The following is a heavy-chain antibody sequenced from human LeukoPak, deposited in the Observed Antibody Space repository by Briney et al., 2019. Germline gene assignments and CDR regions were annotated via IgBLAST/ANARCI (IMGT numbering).Heavy chain of an antibody. CDR1: GFTFSSYW. J-gene: IGHJ4*02. D-gene: IGHD5-12*01. CDR3: ARAGYDY. Sequence: GGSLRLSCAAYGFTFSSYWMSWVRQAPGKGLEWVANIKQDGSEKYYVDSMKGRLTISRDNAKNSLYLQMNSLRAEDTAVYYCARAGYDYWGQGTLVTVSS. V-gene: IGHV3-7*01. CDR2: IKQDGSEK.